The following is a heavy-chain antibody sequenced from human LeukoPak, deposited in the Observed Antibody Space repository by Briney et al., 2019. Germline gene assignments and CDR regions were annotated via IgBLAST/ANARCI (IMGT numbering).Heavy chain of an antibody. CDR2: ISAYNDNT. CDR3: ARESIVGATFFDY. J-gene: IGHJ4*02. D-gene: IGHD1-26*01. V-gene: IGHV1-18*01. CDR1: GYTLTSYG. Sequence: ASVKVSCKASGYTLTSYGISWVRQAPGQGLEWMGWISAYNDNTNYAQKLQARVTMTTDTSTSTDYMELRSLRSDDTAVYYCARESIVGATFFDYWGQGTLVTVSS.